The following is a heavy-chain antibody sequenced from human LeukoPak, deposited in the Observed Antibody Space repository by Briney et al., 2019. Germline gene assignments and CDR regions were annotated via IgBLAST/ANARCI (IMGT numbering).Heavy chain of an antibody. D-gene: IGHD6-13*01. V-gene: IGHV4-39*01. CDR1: Y. Sequence: YMSWVRQPPGKGLEWIGSIYYSGSTYYNPSLKSRVTISVDTSKNQFSLKLSSVTAADTAVYYCARRGIAAAGFDYWGQGTLVTVSS. J-gene: IGHJ4*02. CDR2: IYYSGST. CDR3: ARRGIAAAGFDY.